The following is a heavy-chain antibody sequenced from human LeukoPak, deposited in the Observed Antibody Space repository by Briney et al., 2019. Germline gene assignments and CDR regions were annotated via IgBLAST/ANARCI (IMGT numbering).Heavy chain of an antibody. Sequence: GGSLRLSCAASGFTFSSYAMSWVRQAPGKGLEWVSAISGSGGSTYYADSVKGRFTISRDNSKNTLYLQTNSLRAEDTAVYYCAKDLRGATTPFDYWGQETLVTVSS. D-gene: IGHD1-26*01. V-gene: IGHV3-23*01. CDR2: ISGSGGST. CDR1: GFTFSSYA. J-gene: IGHJ4*02. CDR3: AKDLRGATTPFDY.